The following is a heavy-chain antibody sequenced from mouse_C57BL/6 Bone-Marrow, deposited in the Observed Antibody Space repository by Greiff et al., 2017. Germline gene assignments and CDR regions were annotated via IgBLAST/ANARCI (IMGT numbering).Heavy chain of an antibody. J-gene: IGHJ4*01. Sequence: EVKVVESGGGLVKPGGSLKLSCAASGFTFSDYGMHWVRQAPEKGLEWVAYISSGSSTIYYADTVKGRFTISRDNAKNTLFLQMTSLRSEDTAMYYCARRSGLRRGYAMDYWGQGTSVTVSS. CDR1: GFTFSDYG. CDR3: ARRSGLRRGYAMDY. V-gene: IGHV5-17*01. D-gene: IGHD2-4*01. CDR2: ISSGSSTI.